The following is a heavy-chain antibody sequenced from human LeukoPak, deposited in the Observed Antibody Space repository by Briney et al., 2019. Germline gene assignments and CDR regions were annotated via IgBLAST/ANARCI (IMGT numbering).Heavy chain of an antibody. CDR2: IIPIFGTA. V-gene: IGHV1-69*06. D-gene: IGHD3-10*01. CDR1: GVTFSSYA. Sequence: ASVKVSCKASGVTFSSYAISWVRQAPGQGLEWMGGIIPIFGTANYAQKFQGRVTITADKSTSTAYMELSSLRSEDTAVYYCARDSGERGSGSYLIAYWGQGTLVTVSS. J-gene: IGHJ4*02. CDR3: ARDSGERGSGSYLIAY.